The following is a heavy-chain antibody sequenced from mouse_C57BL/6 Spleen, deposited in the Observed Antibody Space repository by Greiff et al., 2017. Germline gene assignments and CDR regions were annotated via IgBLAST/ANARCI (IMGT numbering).Heavy chain of an antibody. V-gene: IGHV1-52*01. CDR1: GYTFTSYW. D-gene: IGHD1-1*01. J-gene: IGHJ2*01. CDR3: AREAVVACGRGFDY. CDR2: IDPSDSET. Sequence: QVQLQQPGAELVRPGSSVKLSCKASGYTFTSYWMHWVKQRPIQGLEWIGNIDPSDSETHYNQKFKDKATLTVDKSSSTAYMQLSSLTSEDSAVYYCAREAVVACGRGFDYWGQGTTLTVSS.